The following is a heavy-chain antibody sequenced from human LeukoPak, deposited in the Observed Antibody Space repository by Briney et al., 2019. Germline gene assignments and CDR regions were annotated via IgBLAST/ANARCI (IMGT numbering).Heavy chain of an antibody. CDR1: GGSFSGYY. V-gene: IGHV4-34*01. CDR3: ARLGYGDY. D-gene: IGHD5-12*01. CDR2: INHSGST. Sequence: PSETLSLTCAVYGGSFSGYYWSWIRQPPGKGLEWIGEINHSGSTNYNPSLKSRVTISVDTSKNQFSLKLSSVTAADTAVYYCARLGYGDYWGQGTLVTVSS. J-gene: IGHJ4*02.